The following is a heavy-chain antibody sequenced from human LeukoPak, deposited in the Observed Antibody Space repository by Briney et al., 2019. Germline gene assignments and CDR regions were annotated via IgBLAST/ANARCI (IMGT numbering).Heavy chain of an antibody. CDR2: IFYSGNT. Sequence: SQTLSLTCTVSGGSISRGAYYWSWIRQHPGKGLEWIGYIFYSGNTYYNPSLKSRVTISVDTSKNQFSLTLSSVTAADTAVYYCARARDCSGGTCYQFNWFDPWGQGTLVTVSS. CDR1: GGSISRGAYY. CDR3: ARARDCSGGTCYQFNWFDP. J-gene: IGHJ5*02. V-gene: IGHV4-31*03. D-gene: IGHD2-15*01.